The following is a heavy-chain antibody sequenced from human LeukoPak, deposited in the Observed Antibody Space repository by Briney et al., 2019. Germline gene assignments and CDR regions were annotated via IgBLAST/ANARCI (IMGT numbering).Heavy chain of an antibody. CDR3: ARVRWELWPWRPILFDP. J-gene: IGHJ5*02. CDR1: GYTFTSYG. CDR2: ISAYNGNT. V-gene: IGHV1-18*01. D-gene: IGHD1-26*01. Sequence: ASVKVSCKASGYTFTSYGISWVRQAPGQGLEWMGWISAYNGNTNYAQKLQGRVTMTTDTSTSTAYMELRSLRSDDTAVYYCARVRWELWPWRPILFDPWGQGTLVTVSS.